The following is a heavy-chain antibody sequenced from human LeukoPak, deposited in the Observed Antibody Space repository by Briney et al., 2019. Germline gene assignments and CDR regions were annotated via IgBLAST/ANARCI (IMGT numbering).Heavy chain of an antibody. D-gene: IGHD5-12*01. V-gene: IGHV3-23*01. J-gene: IGHJ5*02. CDR2: ISGVGGTT. CDR1: GFTFSDYA. Sequence: GGSLRLSCAASGFTFSDYAMSWVRQAPGKGLEWVSAISGVGGTTYYADSVKGRFTISRDNSKNTLYLQMNSLRAEDTAIYYCAKAGFGWIVNWFDPWGQGTLVAVSS. CDR3: AKAGFGWIVNWFDP.